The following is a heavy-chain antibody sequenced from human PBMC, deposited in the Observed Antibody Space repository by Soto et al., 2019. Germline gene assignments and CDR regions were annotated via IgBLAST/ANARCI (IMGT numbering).Heavy chain of an antibody. CDR2: VSTNGAA. CDR1: DDFISSYY. V-gene: IGHV4-4*07. J-gene: IGHJ6*02. D-gene: IGHD3-9*01. Sequence: SETLSLTCTVSDDFISSYYWNWIRQPAGKGLGWIGRVSTNGAANYNPSLESRVTMSVDTSKNQFSLKLTSVTAADTAVYFCARADYEILTGSYAMDVWGQGTKVTAP. CDR3: ARADYEILTGSYAMDV.